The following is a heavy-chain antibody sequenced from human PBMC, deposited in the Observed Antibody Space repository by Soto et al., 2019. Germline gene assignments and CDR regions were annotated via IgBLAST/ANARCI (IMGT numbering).Heavy chain of an antibody. CDR2: MSYDGSNE. J-gene: IGHJ3*02. Sequence: GGSLRLSCAASGFTFSHYAMHWVRQAPGKGLEWVALMSYDGSNEYYADSVKGRFTISRDNSKNTLYLQMNSLRAEDTAVYYCAKDLSMIVADAFDIWGQGTMVTVSS. D-gene: IGHD3-22*01. CDR1: GFTFSHYA. CDR3: AKDLSMIVADAFDI. V-gene: IGHV3-30*18.